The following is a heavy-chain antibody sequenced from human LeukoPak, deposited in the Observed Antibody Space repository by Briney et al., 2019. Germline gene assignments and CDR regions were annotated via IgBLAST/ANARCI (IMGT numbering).Heavy chain of an antibody. CDR2: ISTYNANT. D-gene: IGHD3-22*01. CDR3: ARNDSTGYYHS. Sequence: GASVKVSCKASGYTFISSGISWVRQAPGQGLEWMGWISTYNANTNYARKFQGRVTTTTDTSTSTAYMELRSLRSDDTAVYYCARNDSTGYYHSWGQGTLVTVSS. J-gene: IGHJ5*02. V-gene: IGHV1-18*01. CDR1: GYTFISSG.